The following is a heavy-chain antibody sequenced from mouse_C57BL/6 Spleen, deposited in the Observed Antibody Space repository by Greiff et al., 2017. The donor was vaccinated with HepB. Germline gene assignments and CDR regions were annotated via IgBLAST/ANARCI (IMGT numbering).Heavy chain of an antibody. J-gene: IGHJ3*01. CDR1: GYTFTSYW. CDR3: AYYYGGFAY. D-gene: IGHD1-1*01. CDR2: IHPNSGST. Sequence: QVQLQQPGAELVKPGASVKLSCKASGYTFTSYWMHWVKQRPGQGLEWIGMIHPNSGSTNYNEKFKNKATLTVDKSSSTAYMQLSSLTSEDSAVYYCAYYYGGFAYWGKGTLVTVSA. V-gene: IGHV1-64*01.